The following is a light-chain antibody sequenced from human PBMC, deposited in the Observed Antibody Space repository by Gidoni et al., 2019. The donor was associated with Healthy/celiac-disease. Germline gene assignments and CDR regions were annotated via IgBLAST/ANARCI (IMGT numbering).Light chain of an antibody. V-gene: IGKV1-39*01. CDR3: QQSYSTTYS. CDR1: QSISSY. Sequence: DLQMTQSPSSLSASVGDRVTITCRASQSISSYINWYQQKPGKATKLLIYAASSLQSGVPSRVSGSGSGTEFTLTISSLQPEEFTTYYCQQSYSTTYSFGQGTKLEIK. CDR2: AAS. J-gene: IGKJ2*03.